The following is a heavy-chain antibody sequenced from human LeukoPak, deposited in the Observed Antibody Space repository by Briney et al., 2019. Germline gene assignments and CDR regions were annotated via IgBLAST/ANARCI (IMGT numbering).Heavy chain of an antibody. Sequence: GTSLRLSCVVSGFTISSHGMHWVRQAPGKGLEWVAMTSYHGSAKYYGDSVQGRFTISRDISKNTLYLQMDSLRPEDTAVYYCAKDWGSSGWYNYFDPWGQGTLVTVSS. D-gene: IGHD6-19*01. J-gene: IGHJ5*02. CDR1: GFTISSHG. V-gene: IGHV3-30*18. CDR3: AKDWGSSGWYNYFDP. CDR2: TSYHGSAK.